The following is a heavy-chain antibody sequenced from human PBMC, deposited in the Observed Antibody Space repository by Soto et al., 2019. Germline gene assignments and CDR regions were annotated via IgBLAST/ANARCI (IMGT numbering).Heavy chain of an antibody. V-gene: IGHV3-30-3*01. CDR3: ARPLGWRDAFDI. CDR2: ISYDGSNK. Sequence: GGSLRLSCAASGFPFSSYAMHWVRQAPGKGLEWVAVISYDGSNKYYADSVKGRFTISRDNSKNTLYLQMNSLRAEDTAVYYCARPLGWRDAFDIWAQGTMVTVSS. CDR1: GFPFSSYA. D-gene: IGHD6-19*01. J-gene: IGHJ3*02.